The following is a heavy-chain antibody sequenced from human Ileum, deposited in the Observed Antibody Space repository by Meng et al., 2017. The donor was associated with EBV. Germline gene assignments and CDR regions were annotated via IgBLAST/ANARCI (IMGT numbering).Heavy chain of an antibody. J-gene: IGHJ4*02. CDR2: INAGNGNT. CDR3: ARTGCSSSSCYDY. D-gene: IGHD2-2*01. Sequence: QVQLVQSWAEVKKPGASVKVSCKASGYSFTTYAMHWERQAPGQRLEWMGWINAGNGNTKYSEKFQSRVTITRDTAASTAYMELSSLRSEDTAVYYCARTGCSSSSCYDYWGQGTLVTVSS. V-gene: IGHV1-3*01. CDR1: GYSFTTYA.